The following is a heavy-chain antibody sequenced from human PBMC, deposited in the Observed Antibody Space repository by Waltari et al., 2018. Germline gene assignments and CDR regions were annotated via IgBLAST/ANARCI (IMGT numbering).Heavy chain of an antibody. J-gene: IGHJ4*02. Sequence: EVQLVESGGGLVQPGGSLRLSCAASGFTFSSYWMSWVRQAPGKGLEWVANIKQDGSEKYDVDSVKGRFTISRDNAKNSLYLQMNSLRAEDTAVYYCARVARPVANDFWSGYLAYWGQGTLVTVSS. D-gene: IGHD3-3*01. V-gene: IGHV3-7*01. CDR3: ARVARPVANDFWSGYLAY. CDR2: IKQDGSEK. CDR1: GFTFSSYW.